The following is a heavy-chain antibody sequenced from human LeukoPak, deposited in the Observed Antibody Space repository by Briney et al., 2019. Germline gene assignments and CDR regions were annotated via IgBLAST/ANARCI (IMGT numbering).Heavy chain of an antibody. D-gene: IGHD5-18*01. CDR1: GGSISSYY. Sequence: PETLSLTCTVSGGSISSYYWSWIRQPPGKGLEWIGYIYYSGSTNYNPSLKSRVTISVDTSKNQFSLKLSSVTAADTAVYYCARCRGYSYGELDYWGQGTLVTVSS. V-gene: IGHV4-59*01. CDR3: ARCRGYSYGELDY. CDR2: IYYSGST. J-gene: IGHJ4*02.